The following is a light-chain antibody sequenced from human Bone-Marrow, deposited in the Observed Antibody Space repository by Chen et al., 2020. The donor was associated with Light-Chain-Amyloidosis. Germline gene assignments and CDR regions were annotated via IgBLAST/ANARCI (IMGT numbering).Light chain of an antibody. CDR2: DVS. CDR3: CSYVGSYTLV. Sequence: QSALTRPRSVSGSPGQSVTISCTRTSSDVGDYNYVSWYQQHAGKAPKLMIYDVSERPSGVPDRFSGSKSGNTASLPISGLQAEDEADYYCCSYVGSYTLVFGGGTKLTVL. V-gene: IGLV2-11*01. J-gene: IGLJ3*02. CDR1: SSDVGDYNY.